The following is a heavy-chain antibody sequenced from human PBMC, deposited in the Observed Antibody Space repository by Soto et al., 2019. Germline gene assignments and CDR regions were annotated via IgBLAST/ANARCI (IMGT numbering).Heavy chain of an antibody. D-gene: IGHD2-15*01. Sequence: QEQMVQSGGGVVQPGRSLRLSCAASPFTFRSYSMHWVRQAPGTGLEWVTSISYDGSKESYADSVKGRFAVSRDNSKNTLYLQMNSLRPVDTAVYYCARYCKGGACYAASLDYWGQGTQVTVSS. J-gene: IGHJ4*02. V-gene: IGHV3-30*09. CDR1: PFTFRSYS. CDR3: ARYCKGGACYAASLDY. CDR2: ISYDGSKE.